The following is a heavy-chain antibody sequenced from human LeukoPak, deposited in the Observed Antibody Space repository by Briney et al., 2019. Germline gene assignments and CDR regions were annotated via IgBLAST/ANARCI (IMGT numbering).Heavy chain of an antibody. CDR2: IYYSGST. Sequence: PSQTLSLTCTVSGVSISSGDYYWSWIRQPPGKGLEWIGYIYYSGSTYYNPSLKSRVTISVDTSKNQFSLKLSSVTAADTAVYYCARDRDGYTLDYWGQGTLVTVSS. J-gene: IGHJ4*02. D-gene: IGHD5-24*01. CDR1: GVSISSGDYY. CDR3: ARDRDGYTLDY. V-gene: IGHV4-30-4*01.